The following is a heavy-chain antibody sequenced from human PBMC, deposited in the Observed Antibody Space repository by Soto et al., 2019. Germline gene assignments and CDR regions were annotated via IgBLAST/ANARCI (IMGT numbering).Heavy chain of an antibody. V-gene: IGHV4-39*01. CDR2: IYYSGST. J-gene: IGHJ6*01. CDR1: GGSISSSSYY. CDR3: ARHVVVLRLLEWLPSANYYRINV. D-gene: IGHD3-3*01. Sequence: SETLSLTCTVSGGSISSSSYYWGWIRQPPGKGLEWIGSIYYSGSTYYNPSLKSRVTISVDTSKNQFSLKLSSVTAADTAVYYCARHVVVLRLLEWLPSANYYRINVWGRATTVT.